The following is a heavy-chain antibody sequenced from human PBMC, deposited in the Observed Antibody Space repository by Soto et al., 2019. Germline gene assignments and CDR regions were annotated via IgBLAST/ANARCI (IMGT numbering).Heavy chain of an antibody. D-gene: IGHD1-1*01. Sequence: QLQLVQSGAEVKKPGASVKVSCKASGYTFSDHDINWVRQASGQGPEWLGWMNPNSGDTGYAQNFQGRVTMTRDTSKRTAYMELSSLRSEDPAVYYCARVGGNWNDDYFDYWGQGTLVTVSS. CDR1: GYTFSDHD. V-gene: IGHV1-8*01. J-gene: IGHJ4*02. CDR3: ARVGGNWNDDYFDY. CDR2: MNPNSGDT.